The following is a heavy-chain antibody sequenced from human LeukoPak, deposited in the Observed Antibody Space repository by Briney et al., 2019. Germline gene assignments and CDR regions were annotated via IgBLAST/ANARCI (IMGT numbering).Heavy chain of an antibody. CDR1: GFTFSDYY. CDR3: ARRAGAYSHPYDY. Sequence: GGSLRLSCAASGFTFSDYYMNWVRQAPGKGLEWVSSISRTTRYIYYADSVKGRFTISRDNSKNSLSLKMNSLRAADTAVYYCARRAGAYSHPYDYWGQGTLVTVSS. CDR2: ISRTTRYI. V-gene: IGHV3-21*01. J-gene: IGHJ4*02. D-gene: IGHD4/OR15-4a*01.